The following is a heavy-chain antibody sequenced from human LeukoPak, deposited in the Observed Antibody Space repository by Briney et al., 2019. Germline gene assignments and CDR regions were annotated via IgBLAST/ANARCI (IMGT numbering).Heavy chain of an antibody. D-gene: IGHD3-16*01. Sequence: PSETLSLTCTVSGGSISSYYWSWIRQPPGKGLEWIGYIYYSGSTNYNPSLKSRVTISLDTSKNQFTLKLSSVTAADTAVYYCARSITITFGGGMNFDYWGQGTLVTVSS. J-gene: IGHJ4*02. CDR2: IYYSGST. CDR3: ARSITITFGGGMNFDY. V-gene: IGHV4-59*01. CDR1: GGSISSYY.